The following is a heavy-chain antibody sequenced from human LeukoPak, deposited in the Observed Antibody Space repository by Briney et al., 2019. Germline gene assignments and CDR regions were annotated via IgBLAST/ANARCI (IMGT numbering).Heavy chain of an antibody. Sequence: GGSLRLSCTVSGFTVSSNSMSWVRQAPGKGLECVSYISSSGNTTYHADSVKGRFTISRDNAKNSLYLQMNSLRAEDTALYYCAREEFYDSSGYYAFDYWGQGTLVTVSS. CDR1: GFTVSSNS. V-gene: IGHV3-11*01. J-gene: IGHJ4*02. CDR3: AREEFYDSSGYYAFDY. D-gene: IGHD3-22*01. CDR2: ISSSGNTT.